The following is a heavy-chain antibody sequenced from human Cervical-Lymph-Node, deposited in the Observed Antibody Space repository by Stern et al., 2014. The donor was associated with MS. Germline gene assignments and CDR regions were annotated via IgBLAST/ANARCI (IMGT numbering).Heavy chain of an antibody. CDR1: GGSISGYY. CDR3: ARAGFQNRGRFDP. J-gene: IGHJ5*02. CDR2: ISYSGST. D-gene: IGHD1-14*01. V-gene: IGHV4-59*01. Sequence: QVQLQQSGPRLVKPSETLSLTCTVSGGSISGYYWNWIRQPPGKGLEWIGFISYSGSTNYNPSLKSRVTISVDTSKSQFSLKLSSVTAADTALYYCARAGFQNRGRFDPWGQGTLVTVSS.